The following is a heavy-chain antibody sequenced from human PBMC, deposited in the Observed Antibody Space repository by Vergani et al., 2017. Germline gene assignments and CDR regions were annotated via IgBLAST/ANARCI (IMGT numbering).Heavy chain of an antibody. J-gene: IGHJ4*02. D-gene: IGHD6-19*01. CDR2: IIPIFGTA. CDR1: GGTFSSYA. CDR3: ARLVAGGFDY. Sequence: QVQLVQSGSELKKPGASVKVSCKASGGTFSSYAISWVRQAPGQGLEWMGGIIPIFGTANYAQKFQGRVTITADESTSTAYMELSSLRSDDTAVYYCARLVAGGFDYWGQGTLVTVSS. V-gene: IGHV1-69*01.